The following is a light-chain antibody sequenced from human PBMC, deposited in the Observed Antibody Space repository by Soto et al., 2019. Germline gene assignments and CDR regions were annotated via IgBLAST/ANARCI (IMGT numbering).Light chain of an antibody. J-gene: IGKJ5*01. CDR3: QQLHSYPIT. Sequence: DNLLILVPSWLPPSVGDRLEINSSASHGMSTYVAWYQQKPGKAPKLLIYGASTLQSGVPSRFSGSDAGAQLSLTVTGLQPEVFATYYSQQLHSYPITFGLGTRLEIK. V-gene: IGKV1-9*01. CDR2: GAS. CDR1: HGMSTY.